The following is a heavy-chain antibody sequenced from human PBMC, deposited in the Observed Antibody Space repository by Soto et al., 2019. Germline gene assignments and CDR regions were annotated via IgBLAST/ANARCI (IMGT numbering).Heavy chain of an antibody. CDR1: GGSISSYY. CDR3: ARGRDGYNLGAFDI. D-gene: IGHD5-12*01. Sequence: QVQLQESGPGLVKPSETLSLTCTVSGGSISSYYWSWIRQPPGKGLEWIGYIYYSGSTNYNPSLKSRVTISVDTSKNQFSLKLSSVTAADTAVYYCARGRDGYNLGAFDIWGQGRMVTVSS. V-gene: IGHV4-59*01. J-gene: IGHJ3*02. CDR2: IYYSGST.